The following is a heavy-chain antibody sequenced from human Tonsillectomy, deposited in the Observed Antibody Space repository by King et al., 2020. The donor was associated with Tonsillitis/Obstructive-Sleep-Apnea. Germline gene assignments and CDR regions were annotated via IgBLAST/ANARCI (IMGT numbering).Heavy chain of an antibody. CDR2: ISGVNGNT. CDR3: ARDFGGELHPFDP. V-gene: IGHV1-18*01. J-gene: IGHJ5*02. D-gene: IGHD3-16*01. CDR1: GYIFNSFG. Sequence: VQLVQSGAEVKKPGASVKVSCKASGYIFNSFGISWVRQAPGQGLEWMGWISGVNGNTNYAQKFQGRVTLTIDTSTSTADMELRSLRSDDTAVYYCARDFGGELHPFDPWGQGTLVTVSS.